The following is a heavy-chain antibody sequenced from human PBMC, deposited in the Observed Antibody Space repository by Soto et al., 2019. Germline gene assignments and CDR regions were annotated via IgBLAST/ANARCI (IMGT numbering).Heavy chain of an antibody. CDR3: ARGVPAAGTDWFDP. Sequence: PSDTLSLTCTVSGGSISNYYWSWIRQPAEKRLEWIGRVSSTGSSYYNPSLKSRVTISVDTSKNQVSLNLTSVTAADTAVYYCARGVPAAGTDWFDPWGQGTLVTV. J-gene: IGHJ5*02. V-gene: IGHV4-4*07. CDR2: VSSTGSS. D-gene: IGHD6-13*01. CDR1: GGSISNYY.